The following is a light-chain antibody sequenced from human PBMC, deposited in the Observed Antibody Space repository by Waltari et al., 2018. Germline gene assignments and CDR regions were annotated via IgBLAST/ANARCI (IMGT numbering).Light chain of an antibody. CDR3: QQSFSVFPT. Sequence: ASVGDRVTITCRASQSIYKYLNWYQQKPGKAPKLLISTASSLQSGAPSRFIGSGSGTDFTLTITSLQPEDFATYYCQQSFSVFPTFGQGTKLQIK. CDR1: QSIYKY. V-gene: IGKV1-39*01. J-gene: IGKJ2*01. CDR2: TAS.